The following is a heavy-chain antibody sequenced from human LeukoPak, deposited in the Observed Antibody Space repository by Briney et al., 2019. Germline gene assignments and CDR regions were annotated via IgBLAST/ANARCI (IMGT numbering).Heavy chain of an antibody. CDR3: ARDSGSYYLYDY. D-gene: IGHD1-26*01. Sequence: GSSVKVSCKASGYTFTGYYMHWVRRAPGQGLGWMGWINPNSGGTKYAQRLQGRVTMTRDTSISTAHMELRSLRSDDTAVYYCARDSGSYYLYDYWGQGTLVTVSS. J-gene: IGHJ4*02. CDR2: INPNSGGT. CDR1: GYTFTGYY. V-gene: IGHV1-2*02.